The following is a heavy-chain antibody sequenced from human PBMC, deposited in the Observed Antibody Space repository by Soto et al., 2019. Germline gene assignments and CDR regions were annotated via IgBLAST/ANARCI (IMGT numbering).Heavy chain of an antibody. CDR3: AKSLANGTTYLDH. D-gene: IGHD1-7*01. Sequence: EVQLLESGGGLVQPGGSLRLSCAASGFAFSNYAMGWARQAPGKGLEWVSSMPDNGAATFYADSVKGRFTISRDNSRNTLSLQMDSLRAEDTAVYYCAKSLANGTTYLDHWGRGTLVTVCS. CDR2: MPDNGAAT. J-gene: IGHJ4*02. V-gene: IGHV3-23*01. CDR1: GFAFSNYA.